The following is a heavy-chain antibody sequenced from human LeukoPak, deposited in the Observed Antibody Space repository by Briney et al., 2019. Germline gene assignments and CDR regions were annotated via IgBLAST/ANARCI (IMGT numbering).Heavy chain of an antibody. J-gene: IGHJ4*02. D-gene: IGHD6-13*01. Sequence: GGSLRLSCVASGFTFSSFGMHWVRQAPGKGLEWVAVISYDGSNKYYADSVKGRFTISRDSSKNTLYLQMNSLRAEDTAVYYCAKEGIAAAGKGNYFDYWGQGTLVTVSS. V-gene: IGHV3-30*18. CDR1: GFTFSSFG. CDR3: AKEGIAAAGKGNYFDY. CDR2: ISYDGSNK.